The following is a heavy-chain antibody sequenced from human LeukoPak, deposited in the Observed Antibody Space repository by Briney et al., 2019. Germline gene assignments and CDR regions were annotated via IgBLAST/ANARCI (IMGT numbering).Heavy chain of an antibody. V-gene: IGHV4-59*08. D-gene: IGHD2-21*01. J-gene: IGHJ3*02. Sequence: SETLSLTCTVSGFSISSYYWSWIRQPPGKGLEWIGYIYYSGSTNYNPSLKRRVTISMDMSNNQFSLSMSSVNAADTAMYYCARLLRPGGRKGDCFDIWGQGTMVTVSS. CDR3: ARLLRPGGRKGDCFDI. CDR2: IYYSGST. CDR1: GFSISSYY.